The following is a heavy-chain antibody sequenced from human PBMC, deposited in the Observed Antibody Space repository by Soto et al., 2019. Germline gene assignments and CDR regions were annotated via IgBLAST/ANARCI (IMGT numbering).Heavy chain of an antibody. D-gene: IGHD2-2*01. CDR2: ISSSGNTV. V-gene: IGHV3-48*03. CDR1: RFTFSTYE. J-gene: IGHJ4*02. CDR3: VRYCSSTLCNGVATRTFDY. Sequence: SLRLSCAASRFTFSTYEMIWVRQAPGKGLEWVSYISSSGNTVYYADSVKGRFTISRDNTRNSLYLQMNSLRDEDTALYYCVRYCSSTLCNGVATRTFDYWGQGTLVTVS.